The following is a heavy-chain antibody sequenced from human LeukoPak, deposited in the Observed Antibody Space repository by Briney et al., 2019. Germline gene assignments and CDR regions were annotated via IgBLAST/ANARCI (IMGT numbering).Heavy chain of an antibody. Sequence: GSLRLSCTTSGFTFSSYALSWVRQAPGKGLEWVSGIRVSGSTYYPDSVTGRFTISRDNSKNTLYLQMNSLRAEDTAVYYCAKGLVPASPLGYYFDYWGQGTLVTVSS. D-gene: IGHD3-16*01. CDR3: AKGLVPASPLGYYFDY. CDR1: GFTFSSYA. J-gene: IGHJ4*02. CDR2: IRVSGST. V-gene: IGHV3-23*01.